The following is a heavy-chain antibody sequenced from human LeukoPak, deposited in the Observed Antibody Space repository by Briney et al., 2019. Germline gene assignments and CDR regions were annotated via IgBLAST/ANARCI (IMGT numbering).Heavy chain of an antibody. V-gene: IGHV4-30-4*08. CDR1: GGSISSGDYY. CDR2: IYYSGST. D-gene: IGHD2-2*01. Sequence: SQTLSLTCTVSGGSISSGDYYWSWIRQPPGKGLEWIGYIYYSGSTYYNPSLKSRVTISVDTSKNQFSLKLSSVTAADTAVYYCARGGDPYQLLDYWGQGTLVTVSS. J-gene: IGHJ4*02. CDR3: ARGGDPYQLLDY.